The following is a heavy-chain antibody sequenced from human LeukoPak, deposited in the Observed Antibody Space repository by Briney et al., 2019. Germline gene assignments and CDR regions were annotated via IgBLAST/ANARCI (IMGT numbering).Heavy chain of an antibody. Sequence: GGSLRLSCAASGFTFSSYGMSWVRQAPGKGLEWVSAISGSDGSTYYADSVKGRFTISRDNSKNTLYLQMNSLRAEDTAVYYCARYYEEPLGAFDIWGQGTMVTVSS. CDR2: ISGSDGST. CDR3: ARYYEEPLGAFDI. V-gene: IGHV3-23*01. CDR1: GFTFSSYG. J-gene: IGHJ3*02. D-gene: IGHD3-22*01.